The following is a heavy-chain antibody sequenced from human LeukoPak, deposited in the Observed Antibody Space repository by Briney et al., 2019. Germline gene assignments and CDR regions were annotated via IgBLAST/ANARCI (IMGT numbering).Heavy chain of an antibody. D-gene: IGHD1-26*01. J-gene: IGHJ4*02. CDR3: AKDPHRIVGATTVDY. V-gene: IGHV3-23*01. CDR2: ISGSGGST. CDR1: GFTFSSYA. Sequence: PGGPLRLSCAASGFTFSSYAMSWVRKAPGKGLEWVSAISGSGGSTYYADSVKGRFTISRDNSKNTLYLQVNSLRAEDTAVYYCAKDPHRIVGATTVDYWGQGTLVTVSS.